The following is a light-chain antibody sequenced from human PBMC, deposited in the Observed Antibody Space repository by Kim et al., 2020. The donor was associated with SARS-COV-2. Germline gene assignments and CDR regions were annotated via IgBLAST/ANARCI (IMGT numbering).Light chain of an antibody. V-gene: IGKV1-5*01. J-gene: IGKJ2*01. CDR1: QSIRTW. CDR3: QQYDINPLT. Sequence: DIQMTQSPSTLSASVGDRVTITCRASQSIRTWLAWYQQKPGKAPKVLIYDASTLISGVPSRFGGSGSGTEFTLTISSLQPDDFATYSCQQYDINPLTFGQGTKLEI. CDR2: DAS.